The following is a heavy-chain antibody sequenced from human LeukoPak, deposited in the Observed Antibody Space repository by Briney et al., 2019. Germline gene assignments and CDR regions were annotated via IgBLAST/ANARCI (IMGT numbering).Heavy chain of an antibody. J-gene: IGHJ4*02. Sequence: GASVKVSCKASGYTFTSYGISWVRQAPGQGLEWMGWISAYNGNTNYAQKLQGRVTMTTDTSTSTAYMELRSLRSDDTAVYYCARDSPSITMVRGVPDYWGQGTLVTVSS. CDR1: GYTFTSYG. D-gene: IGHD3-10*01. CDR2: ISAYNGNT. CDR3: ARDSPSITMVRGVPDY. V-gene: IGHV1-18*01.